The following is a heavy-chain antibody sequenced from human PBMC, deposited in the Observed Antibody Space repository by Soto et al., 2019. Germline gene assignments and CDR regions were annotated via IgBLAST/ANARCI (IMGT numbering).Heavy chain of an antibody. J-gene: IGHJ4*02. CDR1: GFMFSSYA. CDR2: ISDSGSST. Sequence: GGSLRLSCAASGFMFSSYAMSWVRQAPGKGLEWFSAISDSGSSTYHADSVEGRFTISRDNTENTLYLQMNSLRAEDTAVYYCAKGSAGSRPYYFDYWGQGTQVTVSS. CDR3: AKGSAGSRPYYFDY. D-gene: IGHD6-13*01. V-gene: IGHV3-23*05.